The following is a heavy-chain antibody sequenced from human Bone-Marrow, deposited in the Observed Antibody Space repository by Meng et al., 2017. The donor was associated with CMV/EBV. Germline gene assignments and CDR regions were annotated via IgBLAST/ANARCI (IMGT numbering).Heavy chain of an antibody. V-gene: IGHV3-23*01. Sequence: GGPLRLSCAASGFTFSSYAMSWVRQAPGKGLEWVSAISGSGGSTYYADSVKGRFTISRDNSKNTLYLQMNSLRAEDTAVYYCARARVVPATFDYWGQGTLVTVSS. CDR2: ISGSGGST. J-gene: IGHJ4*02. CDR1: GFTFSSYA. CDR3: ARARVVPATFDY. D-gene: IGHD2-2*01.